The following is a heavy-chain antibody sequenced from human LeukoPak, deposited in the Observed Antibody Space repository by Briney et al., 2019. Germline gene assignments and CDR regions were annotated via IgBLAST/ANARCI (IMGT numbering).Heavy chain of an antibody. Sequence: SETLSLTCTVSGGSISSYYWSWIRQPPGKGLEWIGYICYSGSTNYNPSLKSRVTISVDTSKNQFSLKLSSVTAADTAVYYCARRLYGRMDVWGKGTTVTVSS. V-gene: IGHV4-59*01. J-gene: IGHJ6*04. CDR1: GGSISSYY. D-gene: IGHD3-10*01. CDR2: ICYSGST. CDR3: ARRLYGRMDV.